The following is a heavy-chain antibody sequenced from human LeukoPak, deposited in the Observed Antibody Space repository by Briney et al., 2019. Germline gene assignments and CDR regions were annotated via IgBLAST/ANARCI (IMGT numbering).Heavy chain of an antibody. CDR1: GGSVSGDGYY. Sequence: SETLSLTCTVSGGSVSGDGYYWSWIRQSPGKGLESIGYIFYSGSTNYNPSLKSRVTMPVDTSKNQFSLKLSSVTAADTAIYYCATSVTSSSGWYYGYWGQGSLVTVSS. D-gene: IGHD6-19*01. J-gene: IGHJ4*02. CDR3: ATSVTSSSGWYYGY. V-gene: IGHV4-61*08. CDR2: IFYSGST.